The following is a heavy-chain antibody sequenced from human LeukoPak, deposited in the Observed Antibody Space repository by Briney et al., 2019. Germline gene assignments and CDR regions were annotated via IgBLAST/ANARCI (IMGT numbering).Heavy chain of an antibody. CDR3: AKPISGGLAVTADWFHP. V-gene: IGHV3-23*01. D-gene: IGHD6-19*01. J-gene: IGHJ5*01. CDR2: INANSGTT. CDR1: GFAFSVYA. Sequence: GGSLRLSCAASGFAFSVYAMSWLRQPPGKRLEWVSTINANSGTTSYAASVRGRFTISRDNSKNTFYLQLNTLRADDTATYYCAKPISGGLAVTADWFHPWGQGTLVVVSS.